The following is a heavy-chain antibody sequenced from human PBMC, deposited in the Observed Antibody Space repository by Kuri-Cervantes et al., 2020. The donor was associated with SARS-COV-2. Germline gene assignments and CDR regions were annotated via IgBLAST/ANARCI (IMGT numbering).Heavy chain of an antibody. J-gene: IGHJ4*02. D-gene: IGHD3-9*01. CDR2: IKQDGSEK. V-gene: IGHV3-7*01. CDR1: GFTFSSYW. Sequence: LSLTCAASGFTFSSYWMSWVRQAPGKGLEWVANIKQDGSEKYYVDSVKGRFTISRDNAKNTLYLQMNSLRAEDTAVYYCARDRTILDYFDYWGQGTLVTVSS. CDR3: ARDRTILDYFDY.